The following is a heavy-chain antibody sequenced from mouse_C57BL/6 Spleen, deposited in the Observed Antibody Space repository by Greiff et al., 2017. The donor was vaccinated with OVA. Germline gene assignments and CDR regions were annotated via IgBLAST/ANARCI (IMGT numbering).Heavy chain of an antibody. J-gene: IGHJ2*01. CDR3: TKGWLYYFDY. D-gene: IGHD3-3*01. Sequence: VQLKESGAELVRPGASVKLSCTASGFNIKDDYMHWVKQRPEQGLEWIGWIDPENGDTEYASKFQGKATITADTSSNTAHLQLSSLTSEDTAVYYCTKGWLYYFDYWGQGTTLTVSS. CDR2: IDPENGDT. V-gene: IGHV14-4*01. CDR1: GFNIKDDY.